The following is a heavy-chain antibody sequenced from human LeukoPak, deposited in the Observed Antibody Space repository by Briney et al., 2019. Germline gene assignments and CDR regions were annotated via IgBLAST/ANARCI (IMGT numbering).Heavy chain of an antibody. CDR2: IYYSGST. V-gene: IGHV4-31*03. CDR3: ARTVAPDIVVVPAAIPHYYYYGMDV. J-gene: IGHJ6*02. D-gene: IGHD2-2*02. CDR1: GGSISSGGYY. Sequence: PSETLSLTCTVSGGSISSGGYYWSWIRQHPGKGLEWIGYIYYSGSTYYNPSLKSRVTISVDTSKNQFSLKLSSVTAADTAVYCCARTVAPDIVVVPAAIPHYYYYGMDVWGQGTTVTVSS.